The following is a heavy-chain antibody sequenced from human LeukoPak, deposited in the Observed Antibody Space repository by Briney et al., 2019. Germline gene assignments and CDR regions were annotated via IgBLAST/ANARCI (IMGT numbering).Heavy chain of an antibody. CDR2: MNPNSGNT. Sequence: GASVKVSCKASGYTFTSYDINWVRQATGQGLEWMGWMNPNSGNTGYAQKFQGRVTITRNTSISTAYMELSSVRSEDTAVYYCARGPARGVVVPADIGYYYYYMEVWGKGTTVTVSS. CDR1: GYTFTSYD. J-gene: IGHJ6*03. CDR3: ARGPARGVVVPADIGYYYYYMEV. V-gene: IGHV1-8*03. D-gene: IGHD2-2*01.